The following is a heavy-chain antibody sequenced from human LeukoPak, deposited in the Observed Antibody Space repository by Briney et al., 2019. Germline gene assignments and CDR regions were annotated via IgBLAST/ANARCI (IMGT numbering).Heavy chain of an antibody. J-gene: IGHJ4*02. CDR2: MSSDGGNR. V-gene: IGHV3-30*04. Sequence: GRSLRLSCAASGFTFSRYAFHWVRQAPGKGLEWVALMSSDGGNRYYVDSVKGRFTISRDNSRNTLYLQINSLRSEDTAAYYCARDHGPCSGGSCRNNRFDYWGQGTLVTVSS. CDR1: GFTFSRYA. D-gene: IGHD2-15*01. CDR3: ARDHGPCSGGSCRNNRFDY.